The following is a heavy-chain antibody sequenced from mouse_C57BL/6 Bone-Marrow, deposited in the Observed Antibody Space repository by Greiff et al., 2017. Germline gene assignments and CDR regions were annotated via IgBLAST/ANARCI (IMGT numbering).Heavy chain of an antibody. D-gene: IGHD3-2*02. J-gene: IGHJ3*01. CDR1: GYTFTSYW. CDR3: ARGRQLRLRWFAY. V-gene: IGHV1-69*01. CDR2: IDPSDSYT. Sequence: VQLQQPGAELVMPGASVKLSCKASGYTFTSYWMHWVKQRPGQGLEWIGEIDPSDSYTNYNQKFKGKSTLTVDKSSSTAYMQLSSLTSEDSAVYYCARGRQLRLRWFAYWGQGTLVTVSA.